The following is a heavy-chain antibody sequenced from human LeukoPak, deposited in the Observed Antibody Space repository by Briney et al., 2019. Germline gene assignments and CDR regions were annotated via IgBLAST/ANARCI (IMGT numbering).Heavy chain of an antibody. Sequence: GGSLRLSCAASGFTFSSYSMNWVRQAPGKGLEWVSSISSSGTYIYYADSLKGRFTISRDNAKNSLYLQMNSLKTEDTAVYYCTTARGSDLQYFQHWGQGTLVTVSS. CDR1: GFTFSSYS. V-gene: IGHV3-21*03. D-gene: IGHD1-26*01. CDR3: TTARGSDLQYFQH. CDR2: ISSSGTYI. J-gene: IGHJ1*01.